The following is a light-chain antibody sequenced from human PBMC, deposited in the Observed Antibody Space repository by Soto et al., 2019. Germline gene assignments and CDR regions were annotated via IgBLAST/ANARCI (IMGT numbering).Light chain of an antibody. V-gene: IGKV3-11*01. CDR3: QQRGNWPLT. Sequence: EIVLTQSPATLSLSPGERATLSCRASQSVSSYLAWYQQKPGQAPRLLIYDASNRATGIPARFSGSGSGTDFPLTISSLELEDLAVYYCQQRGNWPLTFGGGTRGEIK. CDR1: QSVSSY. CDR2: DAS. J-gene: IGKJ4*01.